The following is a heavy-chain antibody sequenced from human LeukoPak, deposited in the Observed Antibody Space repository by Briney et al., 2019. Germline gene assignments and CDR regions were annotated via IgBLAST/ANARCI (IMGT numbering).Heavy chain of an antibody. CDR2: ISERGGST. CDR1: GISLSNYA. J-gene: IGHJ6*03. V-gene: IGHV3-23*01. D-gene: IGHD6-6*01. CDR3: ARDPLPKQLESPPYYYYYYMDV. Sequence: PGGSLRLSCVVSGISLSNYAMTWVRQAPGKGLEWVSYISERGGSTTYADSVKGRFTISRDTSLNTLYLQMNSLRAEDTAVYYCARDPLPKQLESPPYYYYYYMDVWGKGTTVTVSS.